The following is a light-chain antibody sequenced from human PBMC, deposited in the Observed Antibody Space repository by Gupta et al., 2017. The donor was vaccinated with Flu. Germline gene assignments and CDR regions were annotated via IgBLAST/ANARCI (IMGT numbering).Light chain of an antibody. J-gene: IGLJ2*01. Sequence: QSALTQPASVSGSPGQSIAISCTGTSTDIGSYKSVSWYQQHPGKAPQLLIYDVTNRPSGVSTRFPGSKSGDTASLTISGLQAEDEADYYCSSCTSSTTLVFGGGTRLTVL. CDR1: STDIGSYKS. CDR3: SSCTSSTTLV. V-gene: IGLV2-14*01. CDR2: DVT.